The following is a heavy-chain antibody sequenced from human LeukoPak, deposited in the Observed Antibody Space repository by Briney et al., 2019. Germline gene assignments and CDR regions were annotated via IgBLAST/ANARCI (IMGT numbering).Heavy chain of an antibody. CDR2: INSDGSST. CDR1: GFTFSSYW. CDR3: ARHCSGGSCRIKYYFDF. J-gene: IGHJ4*02. Sequence: GGSLRLSCAASGFTFSSYWMNWVRQAPGKGLVWVSGINSDGSSTSYADSVKGRFTISRDNAKNTLYLQMNSLRAEDTAVYYCARHCSGGSCRIKYYFDFWGQGTLVTVSS. D-gene: IGHD2-15*01. V-gene: IGHV3-74*01.